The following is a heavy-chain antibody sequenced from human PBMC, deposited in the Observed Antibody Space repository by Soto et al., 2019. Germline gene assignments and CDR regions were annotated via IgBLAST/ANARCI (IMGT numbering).Heavy chain of an antibody. D-gene: IGHD6-19*01. V-gene: IGHV3-23*01. CDR1: GFTFKSYA. J-gene: IGHJ4*02. CDR3: AKEPYSSFVLGTFHY. Sequence: EVQLLESGGGLVQPGGSLRLSCAGSGFTFKSYAMSWVRQPPGKGLEWVSGSSGSGGTTYHADSVKGRFTISRDNSKNTLYLQMNSLRVEDTAVYYCAKEPYSSFVLGTFHYWGQGALVTVSS. CDR2: SSGSGGTT.